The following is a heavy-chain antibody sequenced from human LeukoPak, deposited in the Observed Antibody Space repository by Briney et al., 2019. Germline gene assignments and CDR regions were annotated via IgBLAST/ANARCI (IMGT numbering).Heavy chain of an antibody. J-gene: IGHJ5*02. D-gene: IGHD2-2*01. V-gene: IGHV1-18*01. Sequence: GASVKVSCKASGYTFTSYGISWVRQAPGQGLEWMGWISAYNGNRNYAQKLQGRVTMTTDTSTSTAYMELRSLRSDDTAVYYCARRYCSSTSCQKRPDWFDPWGQGTLVTVSS. CDR3: ARRYCSSTSCQKRPDWFDP. CDR2: ISAYNGNR. CDR1: GYTFTSYG.